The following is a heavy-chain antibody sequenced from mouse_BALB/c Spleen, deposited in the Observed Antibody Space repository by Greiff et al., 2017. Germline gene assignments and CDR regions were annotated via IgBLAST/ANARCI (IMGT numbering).Heavy chain of an antibody. Sequence: VQLQQSGAELVKPGASVKLSCTASGFNIKDTYMHWVKQRPEQGLEWIGRIDPANGNTKYDPKFQGKATITADTSSNTAYLQLSSLTSEDTAVYYCARGEYGNYEGFAYWGQGTLVTVSA. CDR2: IDPANGNT. D-gene: IGHD2-10*02. CDR1: GFNIKDTY. CDR3: ARGEYGNYEGFAY. V-gene: IGHV14-3*02. J-gene: IGHJ3*01.